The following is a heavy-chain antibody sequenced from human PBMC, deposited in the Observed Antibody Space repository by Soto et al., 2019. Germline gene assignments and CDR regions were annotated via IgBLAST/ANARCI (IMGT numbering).Heavy chain of an antibody. CDR1: GYTFTSYA. J-gene: IGHJ3*02. CDR2: INAGNGNT. D-gene: IGHD6-19*01. V-gene: IGHV1-3*01. CDR3: ARDKLAVASDAFDI. Sequence: ASVKVSCKASGYTFTSYAMHRVRQAPGQRLEWMGWINAGNGNTKYSQKFQGRVTITRDTSASTAYMELSSLRSEDTAVYYCARDKLAVASDAFDIWGQGTMVTVSS.